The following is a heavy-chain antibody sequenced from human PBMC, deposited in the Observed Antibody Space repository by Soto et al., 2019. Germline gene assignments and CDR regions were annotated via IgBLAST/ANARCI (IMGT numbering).Heavy chain of an antibody. Sequence: SETLSLTCTVSGGSITGYYWSWIRQPPGKGLEWIAYIYYSGSTNYNPSLKSRVTISVDTSKTEFSLKLHSVTTADTAVYYCARFSGWYSAFDYWGQGTPVTSPQ. J-gene: IGHJ4*02. V-gene: IGHV4-59*01. D-gene: IGHD6-19*01. CDR2: IYYSGST. CDR1: GGSITGYY. CDR3: ARFSGWYSAFDY.